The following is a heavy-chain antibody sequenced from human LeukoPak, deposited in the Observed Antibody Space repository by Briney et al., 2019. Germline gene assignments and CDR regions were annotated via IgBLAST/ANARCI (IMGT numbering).Heavy chain of an antibody. D-gene: IGHD3-9*01. CDR1: GFTFSSFW. V-gene: IGHV3-7*01. Sequence: HPGGSLRLSCAASGFTFSSFWISWVRQAPGKGLEWVANIKTDGSEKYYVDSVKGRFTISRDNAKNSAYLQMNSLRVEDTAVYYCARKKVAHFDWLSKPFDYWGQGTLVTVSS. CDR3: ARKKVAHFDWLSKPFDY. CDR2: IKTDGSEK. J-gene: IGHJ4*02.